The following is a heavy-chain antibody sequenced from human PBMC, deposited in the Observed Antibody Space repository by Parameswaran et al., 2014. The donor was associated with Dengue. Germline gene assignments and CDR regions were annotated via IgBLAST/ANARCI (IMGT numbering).Heavy chain of an antibody. J-gene: IGHJ6*03. V-gene: IGHV3-66*01. D-gene: IGHD6-13*01. CDR3: ARVGSGTPTYYYYMDV. Sequence: PGKGLEWVSVIYSGGSTYYADSVRGRFTISRDNSKNTLYLQMNSLRAEDTAVYYCARVGSGTPTYYYYMDVWGKGTTVTVSS. CDR2: IYSGGST.